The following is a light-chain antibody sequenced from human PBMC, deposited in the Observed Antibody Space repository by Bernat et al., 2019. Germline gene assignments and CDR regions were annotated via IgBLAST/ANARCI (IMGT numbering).Light chain of an antibody. J-gene: IGLJ3*02. Sequence: NFMLTQPHSVSESPGKTVTISCTRSSGSIASNYVQWYQQRPGSAPTTVIYEDNQRPSGVHDRFSGSIDSSSNSASLTISGLKTEDEADYYCQSYDSSNPNWVFGGGTKLTVL. CDR2: EDN. V-gene: IGLV6-57*04. CDR1: SGSIASNY. CDR3: QSYDSSNPNWV.